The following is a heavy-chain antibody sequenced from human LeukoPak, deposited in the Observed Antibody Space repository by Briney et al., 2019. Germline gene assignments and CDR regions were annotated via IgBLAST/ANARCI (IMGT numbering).Heavy chain of an antibody. CDR3: TRHTGYISGQYSNYEDS. CDR1: GGSITNTKYY. Sequence: SETLSLTXTLSGGSITNTKYYWGWIRQPPGNGLEWIGSIYYTGSTYYNPSLKSRVTISVDTSKNQFSLKLRSVTAADTALYYCTRHTGYISGQYSNYEDSWGQGTLVTVSS. CDR2: IYYTGST. V-gene: IGHV4-39*01. D-gene: IGHD4-11*01. J-gene: IGHJ4*02.